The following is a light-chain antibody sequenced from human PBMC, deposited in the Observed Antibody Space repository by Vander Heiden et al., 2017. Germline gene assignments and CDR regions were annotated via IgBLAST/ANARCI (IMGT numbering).Light chain of an antibody. Sequence: QSVLTQPPSASGTPGQRVTFSCSGSNSNIGGNSVNWYQQLPGTAPKLLIYTNSQRPSGVPDRFSGSKSGTSASLAVSGLQSEEEAHYYCATWDDSLNALVFGGGTKLTVL. CDR3: ATWDDSLNALV. V-gene: IGLV1-44*01. CDR2: TNS. CDR1: NSNIGGNS. J-gene: IGLJ2*01.